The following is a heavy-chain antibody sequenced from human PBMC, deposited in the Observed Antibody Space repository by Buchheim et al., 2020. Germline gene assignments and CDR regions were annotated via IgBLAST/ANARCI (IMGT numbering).Heavy chain of an antibody. Sequence: QVQLQESGPGLVKPSQTLSLTCTVSGGSISSGGYYWRWIRQHPGKGLEWIGDIYYSGCNYYNPSLKSRVTISVDTSQNQFSLKLSSVTAADTAVYYCARGRDYYGSAIHSSRNWYFDLWGRGTL. V-gene: IGHV4-31*03. CDR1: GGSISSGGYY. J-gene: IGHJ2*01. CDR2: IYYSGCN. CDR3: ARGRDYYGSAIHSSRNWYFDL. D-gene: IGHD3-10*01.